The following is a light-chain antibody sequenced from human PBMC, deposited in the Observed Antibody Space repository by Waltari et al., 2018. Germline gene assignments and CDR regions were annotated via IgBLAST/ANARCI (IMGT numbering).Light chain of an antibody. Sequence: QSALTQPASVSGSPAQSITISCTGTSNDVGGYNYVSWYQQHPGKAPKLMIFDVNDRPSGVSNRFSGSKSGNTASLTISGLQAEDEADYYCNSFTSSSTWVFGGGTKLTVL. J-gene: IGLJ3*02. V-gene: IGLV2-14*01. CDR2: DVN. CDR1: SNDVGGYNY. CDR3: NSFTSSSTWV.